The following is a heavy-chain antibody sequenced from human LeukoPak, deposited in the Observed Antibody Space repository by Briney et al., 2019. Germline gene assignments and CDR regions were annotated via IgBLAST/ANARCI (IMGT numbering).Heavy chain of an antibody. J-gene: IGHJ5*02. Sequence: SETLSLTCTVSGYSISSGYYWGWIRQPPGKGLEWIGSIYHSGSTYYNPSLKSRVTISVDTSKNQFSLKLSSVTAADTAVYYCARGLATIGNWFDPWGQGTLVTASS. D-gene: IGHD5-12*01. CDR3: ARGLATIGNWFDP. V-gene: IGHV4-38-2*02. CDR2: IYHSGST. CDR1: GYSISSGYY.